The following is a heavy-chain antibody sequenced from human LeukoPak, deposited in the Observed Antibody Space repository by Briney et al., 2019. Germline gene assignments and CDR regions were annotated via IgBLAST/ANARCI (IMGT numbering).Heavy chain of an antibody. CDR2: IIPILGIA. V-gene: IGHV1-69*04. D-gene: IGHD3-16*01. Sequence: SVKVSCKASGGTFSSYAISWVRQAPGQGLEWMGRIIPILGIANYAQKFQGRVTITADKSTSTAYMELSSLRSEDTAVYSCARGNLYPIDYWGQGTLVTVSS. CDR3: ARGNLYPIDY. CDR1: GGTFSSYA. J-gene: IGHJ4*02.